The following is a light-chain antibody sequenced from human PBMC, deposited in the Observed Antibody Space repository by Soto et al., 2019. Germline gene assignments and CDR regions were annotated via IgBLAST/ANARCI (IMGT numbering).Light chain of an antibody. J-gene: IGLJ3*02. CDR2: EVS. CDR3: SSYAGTNNFGV. V-gene: IGLV2-8*01. Sequence: QSALTQPPSASGSPGQSVTISCTGNRRDVGGYNYVSWYQQYPGKAPKLMIYEVSKRPSGVPDRFSGSKSGNTASLTVSGRQAEDEADYYCSSYAGTNNFGVFGGGTKVTVL. CDR1: RRDVGGYNY.